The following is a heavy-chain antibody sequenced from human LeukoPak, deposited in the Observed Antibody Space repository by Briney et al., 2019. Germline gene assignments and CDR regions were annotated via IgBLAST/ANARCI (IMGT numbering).Heavy chain of an antibody. V-gene: IGHV1-69*04. Sequence: ASVKVSFKASGATFSSYAISWVRQGPGQGLGWMGRIIPILGIANYAQKFQGRVTITADKSTRTAYMELSRLRSEHTAVYYCARDRGVGATEVYYYFGMDVWGQGTTVTVSS. J-gene: IGHJ6*02. CDR3: ARDRGVGATEVYYYFGMDV. D-gene: IGHD1-26*01. CDR2: IIPILGIA. CDR1: GATFSSYA.